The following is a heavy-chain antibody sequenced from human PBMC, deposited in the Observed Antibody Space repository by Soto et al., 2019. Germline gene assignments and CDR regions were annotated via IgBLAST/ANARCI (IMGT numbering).Heavy chain of an antibody. CDR1: GFTVSSNY. J-gene: IGHJ6*02. Sequence: GGSLRLSYAASGFTVSSNYMSWVRQAPGKGLEWVSVIYSGGSTYYADSVRGRFTISRDNSKNTLYLQMKSLRAEDTAVYYCARDPPATRHGMDVWGQGTTVTVSS. CDR2: IYSGGST. V-gene: IGHV3-53*01. CDR3: ARDPPATRHGMDV.